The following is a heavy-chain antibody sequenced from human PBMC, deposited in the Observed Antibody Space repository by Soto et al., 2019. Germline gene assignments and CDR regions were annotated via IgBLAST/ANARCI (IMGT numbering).Heavy chain of an antibody. CDR2: VSIGGST. V-gene: IGHV3-23*01. CDR1: GFTVSSYA. D-gene: IGHD2-15*01. Sequence: ESGGGLVQPEGSLRLSCAASGFTVSSYAMGWVRQGPGKGLEWVAVVSIGGSTHYADSVRGRFTISRDNSKNTLSLQMNSLTAEDTAVSFCAKRRGAGGHFDYWGQGALVTVSS. J-gene: IGHJ4*02. CDR3: AKRRGAGGHFDY.